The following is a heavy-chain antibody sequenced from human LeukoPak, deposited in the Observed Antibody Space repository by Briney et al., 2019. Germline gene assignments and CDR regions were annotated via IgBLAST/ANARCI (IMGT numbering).Heavy chain of an antibody. V-gene: IGHV3-7*05. CDR3: ARDRGYAMDV. Sequence: PGGSLRLSCAASGFTFSTYAMTWVRQAPGRGLEWVARIKGDGSDTYYVDSVKGRFTISRDNSKNTLYLQMNSLRAEDTAVYYCARDRGYAMDVWGQGTTVTVSS. J-gene: IGHJ6*02. D-gene: IGHD1-1*01. CDR1: GFTFSTYA. CDR2: IKGDGSDT.